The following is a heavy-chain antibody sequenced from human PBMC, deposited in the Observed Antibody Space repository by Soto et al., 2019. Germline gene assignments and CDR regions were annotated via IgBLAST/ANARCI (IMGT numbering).Heavy chain of an antibody. D-gene: IGHD6-13*01. Sequence: QVQLVQSGAEVKKPGSSVKVSCKASGGTFSSYAISWVRQAPGQGLEWMGGIIPIFGTANYAQKFQGRVTITADESTSTAYMELSSLRSEVTAVYYCARPREFGIAAAGIHYYYYGMDVWGQGTTVTVSS. CDR3: ARPREFGIAAAGIHYYYYGMDV. CDR1: GGTFSSYA. V-gene: IGHV1-69*01. CDR2: IIPIFGTA. J-gene: IGHJ6*02.